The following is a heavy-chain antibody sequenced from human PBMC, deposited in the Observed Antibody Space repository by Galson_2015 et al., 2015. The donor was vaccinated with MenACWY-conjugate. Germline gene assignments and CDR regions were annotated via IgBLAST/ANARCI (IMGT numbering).Heavy chain of an antibody. CDR1: SFTVSSNY. CDR2: IYAGGST. CDR3: ARAVSLRGSGHFPPDYMDV. Sequence: SLRLSCAATSFTVSSNYMTWVHQVPGRGLECVSVIYAGGSTYYTDSVTGRFTVSRDSSNNAVHLQMNSLRVEDTAVYYCARAVSLRGSGHFPPDYMDVWGKGTAVTVSS. D-gene: IGHD3-10*01. J-gene: IGHJ6*03. V-gene: IGHV3-53*01.